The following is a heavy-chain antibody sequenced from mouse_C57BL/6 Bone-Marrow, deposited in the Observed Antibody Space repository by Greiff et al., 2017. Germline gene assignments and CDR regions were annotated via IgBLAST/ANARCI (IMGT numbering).Heavy chain of an antibody. CDR1: GYSITSGYY. J-gene: IGHJ2*01. CDR2: ISYDGSN. V-gene: IGHV3-6*01. Sequence: EVKLQQSGPGLVKPSQSLYLTCSVPGYSITSGYYWNWIRQFPGNKLEWMGYISYDGSNNYNPSPKNRISITRDTSKNQFFLKLNSVTTEDTATYDCAREGYGSFFDYWGQGTTLTVSS. D-gene: IGHD1-1*01. CDR3: AREGYGSFFDY.